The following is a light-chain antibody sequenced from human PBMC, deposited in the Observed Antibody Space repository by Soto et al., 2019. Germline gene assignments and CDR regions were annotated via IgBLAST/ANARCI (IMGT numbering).Light chain of an antibody. CDR2: DAS. J-gene: IGKJ1*01. Sequence: EIVLTQSPGTLSLSPGERATLSCRASQSVSSRLAWYQQKPGQAPRLLISDASNRATGIPARFSGSGSGTDFTLTIGSLQSEDFAVYYCQQYNNWPPWTFGQGTKVDIK. V-gene: IGKV3D-15*01. CDR1: QSVSSR. CDR3: QQYNNWPPWT.